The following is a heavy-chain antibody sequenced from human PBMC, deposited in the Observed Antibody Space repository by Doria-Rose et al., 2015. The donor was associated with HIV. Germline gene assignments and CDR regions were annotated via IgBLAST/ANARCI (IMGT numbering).Heavy chain of an antibody. CDR3: ARIKSSRWYHKYYFDF. CDR2: IFSDDER. Sequence: TLKESGPVLVKPTETLTLTCTVSGVSLSSPGMGVSWIRQPPGKALEWLANIFSDDERSHKTSLKSRLTISRGTSKSQVVLTMTDMDPVDTATYYCARIKSSRWYHKYYFDFWGQGTLVIVSA. CDR1: GVSLSSPGMG. V-gene: IGHV2-26*01. D-gene: IGHD6-13*01. J-gene: IGHJ4*02.